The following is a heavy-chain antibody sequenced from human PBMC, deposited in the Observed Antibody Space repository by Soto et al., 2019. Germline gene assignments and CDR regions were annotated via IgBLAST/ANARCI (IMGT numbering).Heavy chain of an antibody. J-gene: IGHJ4*02. D-gene: IGHD3-10*01. V-gene: IGHV3-64*01. CDR1: GFTFSAYS. Sequence: PWGSLRLSCAASGFTFSAYSMHWVRQAPGRGLEYVSAISSSGGSAYYANSVKGRFTISRDNSKNTLFLQMGSLRAEDMAVYYCARAPSYYGSARYYFDYWGQGALVTVSS. CDR2: ISSSGGSA. CDR3: ARAPSYYGSARYYFDY.